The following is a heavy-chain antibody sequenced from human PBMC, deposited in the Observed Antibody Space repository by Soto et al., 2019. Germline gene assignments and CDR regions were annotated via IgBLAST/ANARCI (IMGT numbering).Heavy chain of an antibody. Sequence: PGGSLRLSCAASGFTFSSYEMNWVRQAPGKGLEWVSYISSSGSTIYYADSVKGRFTISRDNAKNSLYLQMNSLRAEDTAVYYCARETVVKKIQTRTYYYYGMDVWGQGTTVTVSS. CDR1: GFTFSSYE. J-gene: IGHJ6*02. CDR2: ISSSGSTI. CDR3: ARETVVKKIQTRTYYYYGMDV. D-gene: IGHD5-18*01. V-gene: IGHV3-48*03.